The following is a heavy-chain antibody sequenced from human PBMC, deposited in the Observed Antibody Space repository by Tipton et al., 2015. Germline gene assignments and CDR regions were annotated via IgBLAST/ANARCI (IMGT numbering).Heavy chain of an antibody. D-gene: IGHD2-2*01. CDR2: VYYNGAT. CDR1: GGSISTTNYY. Sequence: TLSLTCTVSGGSISTTNYYWGWIRQPPGKGLEWIGTVYYNGATQYNPSLNSRVSISVDTSKKQFSLKLDSVTAADTAVYYCARDENYCSSTSCFNWFDPWGQGTLVTVSS. V-gene: IGHV4-39*02. J-gene: IGHJ5*02. CDR3: ARDENYCSSTSCFNWFDP.